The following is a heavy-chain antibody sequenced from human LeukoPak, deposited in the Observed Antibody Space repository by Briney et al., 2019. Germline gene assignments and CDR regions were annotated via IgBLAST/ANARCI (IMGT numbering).Heavy chain of an antibody. D-gene: IGHD6-6*01. CDR3: ASGDEVPLVLEFHFLL. V-gene: IGHV3-33*08. Sequence: GGSLRLSCTVSGFTYSTYWWNSGRQAPGKGLEWVAVIWYDGSNKYYADSVKGRFTISRDNSKNTLYLQMNSLRAEDTAVYYCASGDEVPLVLEFHFLLWGERTLVTVSS. J-gene: IGHJ4*02. CDR2: IWYDGSNK. CDR1: GFTYSTYW.